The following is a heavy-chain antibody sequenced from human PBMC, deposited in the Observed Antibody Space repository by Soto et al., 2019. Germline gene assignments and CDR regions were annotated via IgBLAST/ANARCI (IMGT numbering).Heavy chain of an antibody. V-gene: IGHV4-59*01. CDR2: FYYTGTT. CDR3: ARAYYDFWSGYYQDY. D-gene: IGHD3-3*01. Sequence: SETLSLTCTVSGGSISGYYWNWIRQPPGKGLEWIGSFYYTGTTNFSPSLKSRVTVSVDTSKNQFSLKLSSVTAADTAVYFCARAYYDFWSGYYQDYWGQGTLVTVSS. CDR1: GGSISGYY. J-gene: IGHJ4*02.